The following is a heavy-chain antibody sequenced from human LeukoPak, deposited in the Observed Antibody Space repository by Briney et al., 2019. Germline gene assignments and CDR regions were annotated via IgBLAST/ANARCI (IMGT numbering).Heavy chain of an antibody. CDR3: AKDWKARRFGELLEVDY. D-gene: IGHD3-10*01. Sequence: PGGSLRLSCAASGFTFSSYGMSWVRQAPGKGLEWVSAISGSGGSTYYADSVKGRFTISRDNSKNTLYLQMNSLRAEDTAVYYCAKDWKARRFGELLEVDYWGQGTLVTVSS. CDR1: GFTFSSYG. V-gene: IGHV3-23*01. CDR2: ISGSGGST. J-gene: IGHJ4*02.